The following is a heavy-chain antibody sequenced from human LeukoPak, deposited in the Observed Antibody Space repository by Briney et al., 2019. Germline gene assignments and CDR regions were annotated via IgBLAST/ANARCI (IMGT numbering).Heavy chain of an antibody. Sequence: PGGSLRLSCAASGFTFSSYAMHWVRQAPGKGLEYVSAISSNGISTYYANSLKGRFTISRDNSKNTLYLQMGSLRAEDMAVYYCASATAALDAFDIWGQGTMVTVSS. CDR3: ASATAALDAFDI. J-gene: IGHJ3*02. D-gene: IGHD2-2*01. CDR1: GFTFSSYA. V-gene: IGHV3-64*01. CDR2: ISSNGIST.